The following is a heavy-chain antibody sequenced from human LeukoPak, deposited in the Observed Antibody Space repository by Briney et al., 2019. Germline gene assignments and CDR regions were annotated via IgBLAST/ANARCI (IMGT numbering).Heavy chain of an antibody. Sequence: SETLSLTCTVSGYSISGGYYWGWVRQPPGKGLEWIGTIHYSGSTSYNPSLESRVTISVDPSKNQFSLKVTSVTAADTAVYFCARGKSRGSHIDYWGQGTLVTVSS. D-gene: IGHD1-26*01. CDR3: ARGKSRGSHIDY. CDR1: GYSISGGYY. V-gene: IGHV4-38-2*02. CDR2: IHYSGST. J-gene: IGHJ4*02.